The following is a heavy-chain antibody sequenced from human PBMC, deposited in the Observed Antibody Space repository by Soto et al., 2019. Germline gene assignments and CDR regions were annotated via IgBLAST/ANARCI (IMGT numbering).Heavy chain of an antibody. CDR1: GFTFSDYW. V-gene: IGHV3-7*05. CDR3: ATSMGRGGNDY. Sequence: EVQLVESGGGLVQPEGSLRLSCAASGFTFSDYWMSWVRQAPGKGLECVANIKRDGSEKYYVDPVKGRFTISRDNAKNSLYLQMNSLRAEDTAVYYCATSMGRGGNDYWGQGTLVTVSS. CDR2: IKRDGSEK. J-gene: IGHJ4*02. D-gene: IGHD3-10*01.